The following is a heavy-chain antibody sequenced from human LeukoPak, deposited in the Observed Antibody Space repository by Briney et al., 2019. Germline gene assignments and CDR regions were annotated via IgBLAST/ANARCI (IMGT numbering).Heavy chain of an antibody. D-gene: IGHD5-18*01. Sequence: PGGSLRLSCTASKFTFSHYGMHWVRQAPGQGLEWMGIINPSGGSTSYAQKFQGRVTMTRDTSTSTVYMELSSLRSEDTAVYYCARDRGIQLFDYWGQGTLVTVSS. CDR1: KFTFSHYG. V-gene: IGHV1-46*01. J-gene: IGHJ4*02. CDR2: INPSGGST. CDR3: ARDRGIQLFDY.